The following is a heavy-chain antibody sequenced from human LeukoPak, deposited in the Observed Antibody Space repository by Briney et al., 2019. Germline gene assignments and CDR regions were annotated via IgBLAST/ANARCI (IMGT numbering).Heavy chain of an antibody. Sequence: GGSLRLSCVASGFSFNDYYYMSWIRQAPGKGLEWISYISGSSSAIYYADSVKGRFTISRENAKNSLYLEMNSPRAGDTAVYYCTRDPSGHGLDVWGQGTTVTVSS. CDR3: TRDPSGHGLDV. CDR2: ISGSSSAI. CDR1: GFSFNDYYY. V-gene: IGHV3-11*04. D-gene: IGHD3-10*01. J-gene: IGHJ6*02.